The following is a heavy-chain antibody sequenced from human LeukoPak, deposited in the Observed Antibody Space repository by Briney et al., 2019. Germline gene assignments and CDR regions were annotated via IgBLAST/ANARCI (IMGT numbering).Heavy chain of an antibody. CDR2: ISSSSSYI. CDR3: ASQPAGGILGNYYYMDV. J-gene: IGHJ6*03. D-gene: IGHD3-16*01. CDR1: GFTFSSYS. Sequence: GGSLRLSCAASGFTFSSYSMNWVRQAPGKGLEWVSSISSSSSYIYYADSVKGRFTISRDNAKKSLYLQMNSLRAEDTAVYYCASQPAGGILGNYYYMDVWGKGTTVTVSS. V-gene: IGHV3-21*01.